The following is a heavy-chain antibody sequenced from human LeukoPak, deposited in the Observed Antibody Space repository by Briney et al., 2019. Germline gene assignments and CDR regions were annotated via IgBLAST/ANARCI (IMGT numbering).Heavy chain of an antibody. Sequence: GASVKVSCKASGYTCTCYYMHWVRQAPGQGLEWMGWINPNSGGTNYAQKFQGRVTMTRDTSISTAYMELSRLRSDDTAVYYCARGYYDSSGYPSGGMDVWGQGTTVTVSS. CDR1: GYTCTCYY. CDR2: INPNSGGT. V-gene: IGHV1-2*02. CDR3: ARGYYDSSGYPSGGMDV. D-gene: IGHD3-22*01. J-gene: IGHJ6*02.